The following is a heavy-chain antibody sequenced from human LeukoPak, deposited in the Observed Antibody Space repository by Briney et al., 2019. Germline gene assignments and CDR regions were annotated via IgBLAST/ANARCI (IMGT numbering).Heavy chain of an antibody. V-gene: IGHV1-69*13. CDR2: IIPIFGTA. J-gene: IGHJ3*02. Sequence: PGASVKVSCKASGGTFSSYAISWVRQAPGQGLEWMGGIIPIFGTANYAQKFQGRVTITADESTSTAYMELSSLRSEDTAVYYCARESPAVGGTGVFYAGAADAFDIWGQGTMVTVSS. CDR3: ARESPAVGGTGVFYAGAADAFDI. CDR1: GGTFSSYA. D-gene: IGHD3-10*01.